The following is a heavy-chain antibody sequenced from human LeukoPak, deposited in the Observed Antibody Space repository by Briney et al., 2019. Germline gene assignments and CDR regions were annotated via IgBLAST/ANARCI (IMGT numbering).Heavy chain of an antibody. D-gene: IGHD2-15*01. CDR2: ISGSGGNT. CDR3: AKGSKPIVVVVAATPSSPSY. CDR1: GFTFSSYA. Sequence: GGSLRLSCAASGFTFSSYAMSWVRQAPGKGLEWVSAISGSGGNTYYADSVKGRFTISRDNSKNTLYLQMNSLRAEDTAVYYCAKGSKPIVVVVAATPSSPSYWGQGTLVTVSS. J-gene: IGHJ4*02. V-gene: IGHV3-23*01.